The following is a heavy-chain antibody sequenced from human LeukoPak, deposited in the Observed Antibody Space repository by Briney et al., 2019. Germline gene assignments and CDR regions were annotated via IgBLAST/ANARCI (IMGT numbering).Heavy chain of an antibody. V-gene: IGHV3-30*18. J-gene: IGHJ4*02. CDR2: ISYDGSNK. Sequence: GGSLRLSCAASGFTFSSYGMHWVRQAPGKGLEWVAVISYDGSNKYYADSVKGRFTISRGNSKNTLYLQMNSLRAEDTAVYYCAKGIVGPYFYYFDYWGQGTLVTVSS. CDR1: GFTFSSYG. CDR3: AKGIVGPYFYYFDY. D-gene: IGHD1-26*01.